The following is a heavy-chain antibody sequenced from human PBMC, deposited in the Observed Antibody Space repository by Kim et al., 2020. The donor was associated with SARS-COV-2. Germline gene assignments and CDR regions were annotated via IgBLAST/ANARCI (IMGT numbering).Heavy chain of an antibody. V-gene: IGHV1-69*04. D-gene: IGHD3-10*01. Sequence: SVKVSCKASGGTFSSYAISWVRQAPGQGLEWMGRIIPILGIANYAQKFQGRVTITADKSTSTAYMELSSLRSEDTAVYYCAREGFGELHSLDYWGQGTLVTDST. CDR2: IIPILGIA. CDR1: GGTFSSYA. J-gene: IGHJ4*02. CDR3: AREGFGELHSLDY.